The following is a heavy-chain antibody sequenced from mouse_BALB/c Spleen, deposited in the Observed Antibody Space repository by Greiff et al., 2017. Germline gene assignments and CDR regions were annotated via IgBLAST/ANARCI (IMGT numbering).Heavy chain of an antibody. J-gene: IGHJ3*01. CDR2: ISYSGST. CDR3: ARSRYDGAWFAY. CDR1: GYSITSDYA. Sequence: EVKLLESGPGLVKPSQSLSLTCTVTGYSITSDYAWNWIRQFPGNKLEWMGYISYSGSTSYNPSLKSRISITRDTSKNQFFLQLNSVTTEDTATYYCARSRYDGAWFAYWGQGTLVTVSA. D-gene: IGHD2-14*01. V-gene: IGHV3-2*02.